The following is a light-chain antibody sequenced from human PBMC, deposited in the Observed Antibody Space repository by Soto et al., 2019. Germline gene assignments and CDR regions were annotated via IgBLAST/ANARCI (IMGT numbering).Light chain of an antibody. CDR3: SSYISSSTLV. J-gene: IGLJ1*01. V-gene: IGLV2-14*01. CDR1: SSDVGGYNH. Sequence: QSALTQPASVSGSPGQSITISCTGTSSDVGGYNHVSWYQQHPGKAPKLMIYDVSNRPSGVSNRFSGSKSGNTASLTISGLQAEDEADYYCSSYISSSTLVFGAGTKVTVL. CDR2: DVS.